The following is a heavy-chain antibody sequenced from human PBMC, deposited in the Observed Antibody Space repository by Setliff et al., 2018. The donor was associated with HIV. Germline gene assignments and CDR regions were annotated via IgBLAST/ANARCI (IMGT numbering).Heavy chain of an antibody. D-gene: IGHD3-22*01. J-gene: IGHJ4*02. CDR2: IYHSGST. Sequence: SETLSLTCAVSGGSISSDNWWTWLRQPPGKGLEWLGEIYHSGSTNYSPSLKSRVTISVNKSKNQFSLRLTSVTATDTAVYYCARDSDYYDSSGRHIRLFDYWGQGTLVTVSS. CDR1: GGSISSDNW. V-gene: IGHV4-4*02. CDR3: ARDSDYYDSSGRHIRLFDY.